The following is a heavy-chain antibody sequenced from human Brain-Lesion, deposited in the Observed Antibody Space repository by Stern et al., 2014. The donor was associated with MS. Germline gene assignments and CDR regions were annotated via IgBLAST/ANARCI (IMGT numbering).Heavy chain of an antibody. CDR3: ASGYRPFDN. D-gene: IGHD5-12*01. J-gene: IGHJ4*02. CDR1: GGSISSGSDY. CDR2: IHPSGSP. V-gene: IGHV4-61*02. Sequence: VQLVESGPGLVKPSQTLSLTCTVSGGSISSGSDYWSWIRQSAGKGLEWIGRIHPSGSPFYNPSLKSRLVMSLDTSKNQFSLNLSSVTAADTALYFCASGYRPFDNWGQGILVTVSS.